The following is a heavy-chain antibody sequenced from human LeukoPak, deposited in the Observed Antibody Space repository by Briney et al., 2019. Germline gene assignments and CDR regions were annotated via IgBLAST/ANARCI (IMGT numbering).Heavy chain of an antibody. D-gene: IGHD6-13*01. CDR1: GFTFSSYA. CDR2: LRGKGGST. J-gene: IGHJ3*02. CDR3: AKSVTAAGTYAFDI. V-gene: IGHV3-23*01. Sequence: GGSLRLSCAASGFTFSSYAMSWGRQAPGKGLEWVSSLRGKGGSTEYVDSVRGRFVISRDNSRNTLYLQMNSLRAEDTAVYYCAKSVTAAGTYAFDIWGQGTVVTVSS.